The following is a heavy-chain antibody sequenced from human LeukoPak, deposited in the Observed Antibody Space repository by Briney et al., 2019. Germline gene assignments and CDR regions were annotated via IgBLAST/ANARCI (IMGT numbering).Heavy chain of an antibody. V-gene: IGHV4-59*01. D-gene: IGHD3-22*01. Sequence: SETLSLTCTVSGGSISSYYWSWIRQPPGKGLEWIGFIHYSGRTSYNPSLKSRVTMSVDTSTDQFSLELNSVSAADTAVYFCARYHSNGLDYWGQGTLVTVSP. CDR3: ARYHSNGLDY. CDR2: IHYSGRT. CDR1: GGSISSYY. J-gene: IGHJ4*02.